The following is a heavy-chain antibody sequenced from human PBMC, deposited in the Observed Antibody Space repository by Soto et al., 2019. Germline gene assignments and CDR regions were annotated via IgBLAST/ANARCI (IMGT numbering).Heavy chain of an antibody. J-gene: IGHJ4*02. CDR3: ARGPQRYCSGGSCYSGSFDY. D-gene: IGHD2-15*01. Sequence: ASVKVSCKASGYTFASYGISWVRQDPGQGLEWMGWISAYNGNTNYAQKLQGRVTMTTDTSTSTAYMELRSLRSDDTAVYYCARGPQRYCSGGSCYSGSFDYWGQGTLVTSPQ. CDR2: ISAYNGNT. CDR1: GYTFASYG. V-gene: IGHV1-18*01.